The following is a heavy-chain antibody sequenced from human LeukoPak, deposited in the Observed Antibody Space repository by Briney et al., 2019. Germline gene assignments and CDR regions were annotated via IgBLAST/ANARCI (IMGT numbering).Heavy chain of an antibody. CDR2: IWYDGSNK. D-gene: IGHD3-22*01. J-gene: IGHJ4*02. CDR1: EFTFSSYG. CDR3: ARDWGAYYHFFDY. V-gene: IGHV3-33*01. Sequence: RGSLRLSCAASEFTFSSYGMHWVRQAPGKGLEWVAVIWYDGSNKYYADSVKGRFTISRDNSKNTLYLQMNSLRAEDTAVYYCARDWGAYYHFFDYWGQGTLVTVSS.